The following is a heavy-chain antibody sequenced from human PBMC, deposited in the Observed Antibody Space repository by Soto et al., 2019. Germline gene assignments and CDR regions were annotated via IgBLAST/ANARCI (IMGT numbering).Heavy chain of an antibody. CDR1: GLIFSNYG. CDR3: ATDVAAGAVMGV. V-gene: IGHV3-21*06. Sequence: EVQLVESGGGLVKPGGSLRLSCTASGLIFSNYGMNLVRQAAGKRPEWVSSISSGGEYIDYADSVKGRLTISRDNANNMLYLQLTSLGVEDMAVYYCATDVAAGAVMGVWGQGTTVTVSS. D-gene: IGHD6-13*01. J-gene: IGHJ6*02. CDR2: ISSGGEYI.